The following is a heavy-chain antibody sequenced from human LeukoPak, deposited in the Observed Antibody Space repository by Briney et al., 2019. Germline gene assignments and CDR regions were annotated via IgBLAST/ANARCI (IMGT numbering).Heavy chain of an antibody. CDR2: INHSGST. Sequence: SETLSLTCAVYGGSFSGYYWSWIRQPPGKGLEWIGEINHSGSTNYNPSLKSRVTISVDTSKNQFSLELSSVTAADTAVYYCARGRIAARPLNWFDPWGQGTLVTVSS. CDR3: ARGRIAARPLNWFDP. CDR1: GGSFSGYY. D-gene: IGHD6-6*01. J-gene: IGHJ5*02. V-gene: IGHV4-34*01.